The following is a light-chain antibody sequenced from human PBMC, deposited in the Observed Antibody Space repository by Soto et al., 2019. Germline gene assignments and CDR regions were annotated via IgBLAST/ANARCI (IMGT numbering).Light chain of an antibody. CDR1: QIFSTW. Sequence: DIQMTQSPSTLSASVGGRVTITCRASQIFSTWLAWFLQKPGKAPKVLIFDASSLKTGVPSRFSGSGSGTEFTLTISNLQPDDFATYYCQQYDSYSSGPFGQGTKVDIK. V-gene: IGKV1-5*01. CDR2: DAS. CDR3: QQYDSYSSGP. J-gene: IGKJ1*01.